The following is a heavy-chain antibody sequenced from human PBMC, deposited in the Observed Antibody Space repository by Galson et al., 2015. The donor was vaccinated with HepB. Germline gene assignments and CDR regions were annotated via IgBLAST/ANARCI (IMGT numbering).Heavy chain of an antibody. CDR2: VSYDGSNK. CDR1: GFTFSSYA. J-gene: IGHJ3*01. Sequence: SLRLSCAASGFTFSSYALHWVRQAPGKGLEWVAVVSYDGSNKYYADSVKGRFTISRDNSSSTLFLQMNSLRAADTALYYCGRDSPLSGWPAFDLWGQGTMVTVSS. D-gene: IGHD6-19*01. CDR3: GRDSPLSGWPAFDL. V-gene: IGHV3-30-3*01.